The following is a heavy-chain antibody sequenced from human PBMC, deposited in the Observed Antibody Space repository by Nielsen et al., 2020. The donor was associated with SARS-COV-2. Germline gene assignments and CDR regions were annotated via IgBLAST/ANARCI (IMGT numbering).Heavy chain of an antibody. D-gene: IGHD2/OR15-2a*01. J-gene: IGHJ2*01. CDR2: IGTAGDT. CDR1: GFTFSRFD. CDR3: ARDLSGNWYFDL. Sequence: GESLKISCAASGFTFSRFDIHWVRQATGKGLEWVSAIGTAGDTYYPGSVKGRFTISRENAKNSLYLQMNSLRAGDTAVYYCARDLSGNWYFDLWGRGTLVTVSS. V-gene: IGHV3-13*01.